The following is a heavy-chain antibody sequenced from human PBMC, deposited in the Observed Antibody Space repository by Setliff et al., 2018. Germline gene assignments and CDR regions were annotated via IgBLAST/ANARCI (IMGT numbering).Heavy chain of an antibody. CDR3: ARGALVLQFLEWLPRFYYMDV. CDR1: GYTFTAYD. V-gene: IGHV1-8*02. Sequence: ASVKVSCKASGYTFTAYDIVWVRQATGQGLEWMGWMNPNSGRTGYPQKFQGRVTMTRNTSISTAYMELSGLRSEDTAVYFCARGALVLQFLEWLPRFYYMDVWGKGTTVTVSS. CDR2: MNPNSGRT. J-gene: IGHJ6*03. D-gene: IGHD3-3*01.